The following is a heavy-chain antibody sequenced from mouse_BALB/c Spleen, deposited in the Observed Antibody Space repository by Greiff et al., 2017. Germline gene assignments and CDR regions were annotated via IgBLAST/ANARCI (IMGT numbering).Heavy chain of an antibody. CDR2: ISSGGSYT. CDR3: ARGGGNYDY. J-gene: IGHJ2*01. D-gene: IGHD1-1*02. CDR1: GFTFSSYA. V-gene: IGHV5-9-3*01. Sequence: VQLKESGGGLVKPGGSLKLSCAASGFTFSSYAMSWVRQTPEKRLEWVATISSGGSYTYYPDSVKGRFTISRDNAKNTLYLQMSSLRSEDTAMYYCARGGGNYDYWGQGTTLTVSS.